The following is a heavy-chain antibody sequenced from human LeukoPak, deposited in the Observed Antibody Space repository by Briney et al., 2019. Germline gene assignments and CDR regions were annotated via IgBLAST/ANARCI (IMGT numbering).Heavy chain of an antibody. V-gene: IGHV3-7*01. D-gene: IGHD6-19*01. J-gene: IGHJ4*02. CDR1: GFTFSSCW. CDR3: ARGHSSGWRISTRPLHY. Sequence: PPGGPLRISCAASGFTFSSCWMNWVLQAPGKGLEWVANIKQDGTEKYFVDSVKGRFTISRDNAKNSLYLQMNSLRAEDTAVYYCARGHSSGWRISTRPLHYWGQGTLVTVSS. CDR2: IKQDGTEK.